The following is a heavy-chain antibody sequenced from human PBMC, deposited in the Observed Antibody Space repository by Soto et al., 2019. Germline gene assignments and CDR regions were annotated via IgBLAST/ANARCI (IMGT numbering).Heavy chain of an antibody. Sequence: QAQLVESGGDVVQPGTSLRLSCAMSGFIFNRYGMHWVRQGPGKGLEWVAIIWHDGSKKDYRDSVKGRFTISRDDSRRTLLLEMHGLSGDDTAVYYCPRGPDGHEGTRGGMDLWGQGTTVSASS. CDR3: PRGPDGHEGTRGGMDL. CDR2: IWHDGSKK. CDR1: GFIFNRYG. J-gene: IGHJ6*02. V-gene: IGHV3-33*01. D-gene: IGHD1-1*01.